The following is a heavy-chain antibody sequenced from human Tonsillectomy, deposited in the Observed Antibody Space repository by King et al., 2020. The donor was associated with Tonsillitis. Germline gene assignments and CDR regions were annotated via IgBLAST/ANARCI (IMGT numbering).Heavy chain of an antibody. CDR1: GFTFSSYA. CDR2: INGRGSST. D-gene: IGHD2-15*01. CDR3: AKVVLVLTTEWFFDY. J-gene: IGHJ4*02. V-gene: IGHV3-23*04. Sequence: EVQLVESGGGLVQPGGSLRLSCAASGFTFSSYAMSWVRQAPGKGLEWVSAINGRGSSTYYADSVKGRFTISRDNSKNTLYLQMNSLRAGDTAVYYCAKVVLVLTTEWFFDYWGQGTLVTVSS.